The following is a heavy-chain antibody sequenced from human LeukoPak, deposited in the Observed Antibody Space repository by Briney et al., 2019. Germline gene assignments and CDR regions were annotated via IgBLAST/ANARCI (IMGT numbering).Heavy chain of an antibody. J-gene: IGHJ6*02. CDR3: ARVRDYYYGSGSYGLGMDV. CDR2: IYYGGST. D-gene: IGHD3-10*01. CDR1: GGSISSYY. Sequence: PSETLSLTCTVSGGSISSYYWSWIRQPPGKGLEWIGYIYYGGSTNYNPSLKSRVTISVDTSKNQFSLKLSSVTAADTAVYYCARVRDYYYGSGSYGLGMDVWGQGTTVTVSS. V-gene: IGHV4-59*01.